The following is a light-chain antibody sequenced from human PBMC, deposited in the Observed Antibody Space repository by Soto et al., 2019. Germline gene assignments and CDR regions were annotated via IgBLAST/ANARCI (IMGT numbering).Light chain of an antibody. CDR3: QSHDSSLGXNYV. V-gene: IGLV1-40*01. CDR2: GST. J-gene: IGLJ1*01. Sequence: QSLLSQPPSVSGAPVQRVTISCTGSSSNIWAGYDSHWFQQVPGTAPKLLIYGSTNRPSGVTDRFSGSKSGTSASLAITGLQAEDEADYYCQSHDSSLGXNYVVGTGTKVXV. CDR1: SSNIWAGYD.